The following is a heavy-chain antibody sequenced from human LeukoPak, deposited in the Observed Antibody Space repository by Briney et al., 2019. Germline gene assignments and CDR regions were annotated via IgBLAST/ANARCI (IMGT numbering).Heavy chain of an antibody. J-gene: IGHJ4*02. CDR3: ASLIEDY. D-gene: IGHD3-16*01. Sequence: PGRSLRLSCAASGFTFSSYAMHWVRQAPGKGLEWVAVISYDGSNKYYADSVKGRFTISRDNSKNTLYLQMNSLRAEDTAVYYCASLIEDYWGQGTLVTVS. V-gene: IGHV3-30-3*01. CDR1: GFTFSSYA. CDR2: ISYDGSNK.